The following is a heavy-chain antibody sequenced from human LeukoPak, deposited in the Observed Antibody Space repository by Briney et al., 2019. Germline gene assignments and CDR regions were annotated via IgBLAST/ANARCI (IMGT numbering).Heavy chain of an antibody. Sequence: GGSLRLSCAASGFTFSSYAMSWVRQAPGKGLEWVSAISGSGGSTYYADSVKGRFTISRDNSKNTLYLQMNGLRAEDTAVYYCARAVRGVIHVNYYYYMDVWGKGTTVTVSS. CDR1: GFTFSSYA. V-gene: IGHV3-23*01. CDR2: ISGSGGST. CDR3: ARAVRGVIHVNYYYYMDV. J-gene: IGHJ6*03. D-gene: IGHD3-10*01.